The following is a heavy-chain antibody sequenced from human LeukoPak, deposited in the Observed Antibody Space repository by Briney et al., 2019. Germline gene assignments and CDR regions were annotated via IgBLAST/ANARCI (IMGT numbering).Heavy chain of an antibody. CDR1: GYTFTSYD. J-gene: IGHJ6*03. D-gene: IGHD6-19*01. V-gene: IGHV1-8*03. Sequence: GASVKVSCKASGYTFTSYDINWVRQATGQGLERMGCMNPNSGNTGYAQKFQGRVTITRNTSISTAYMELSSLRSEDTAVYYCARRAVDNSYYYYMDVWGKGTTVTVSS. CDR3: ARRAVDNSYYYYMDV. CDR2: MNPNSGNT.